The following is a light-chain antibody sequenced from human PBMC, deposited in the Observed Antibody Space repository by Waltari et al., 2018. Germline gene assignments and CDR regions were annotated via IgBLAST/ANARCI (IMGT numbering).Light chain of an antibody. CDR2: RSD. V-gene: IGLV1-44*01. J-gene: IGLJ2*01. CDR3: ATWDDSLNAWI. CDR1: SSTIARNS. Sequence: QSLLTQPPSQSGAPGQRVTISCSGVSSTIARNSVPWYPQVAGTTPKLLMNRSDQRPSGVSDRFSGSKSGTSASLAITGLLFAEEADYICATWDDSLNAWIFGGGTRLTVL.